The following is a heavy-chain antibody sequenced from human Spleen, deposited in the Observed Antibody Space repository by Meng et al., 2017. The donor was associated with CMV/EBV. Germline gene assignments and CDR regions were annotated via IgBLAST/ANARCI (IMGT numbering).Heavy chain of an antibody. CDR1: GFNFITYW. CDR2: INRDGSEK. CDR3: ARGDSFDI. Sequence: GGSLRLSCSVSGFNFITYWMSWVRQAPGKGLEWVANINRDGSEKKYVDSMKGRFTISRDNAKNSLYLQMNSLRAEDTAVYYGARGDSFDIWGRGTLVTVSS. J-gene: IGHJ3*02. V-gene: IGHV3-7*01.